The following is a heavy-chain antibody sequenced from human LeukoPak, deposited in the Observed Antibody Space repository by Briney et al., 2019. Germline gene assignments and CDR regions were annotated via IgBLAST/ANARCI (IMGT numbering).Heavy chain of an antibody. J-gene: IGHJ4*02. V-gene: IGHV1-2*02. D-gene: IGHD6-19*01. CDR3: ARVCRQWLNLFYFDY. Sequence: ASVKVSCKASGYTFTGYYMHWVRQAPGQVLEWMGWINPNSGGTNYAQKFQGRVTMTRDTSISTAYMELSRLRSDDTAVYYCARVCRQWLNLFYFDYWGQGTLVTVSS. CDR1: GYTFTGYY. CDR2: INPNSGGT.